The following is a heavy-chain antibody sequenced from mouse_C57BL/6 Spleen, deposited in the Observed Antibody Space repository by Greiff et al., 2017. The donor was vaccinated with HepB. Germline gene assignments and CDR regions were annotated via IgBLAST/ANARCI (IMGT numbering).Heavy chain of an antibody. D-gene: IGHD2-2*01. Sequence: QVQLQQSGAELVRPGASVTLSCKASGYTFTDYEMHWVKQTPVHGLEWIGAIDPETGGTPYNQKFKGKAILTADKSSSTAYMELRSLTSEDSAVYYCRGGTMVTTSLYYFDYWGQGTTLTVSS. J-gene: IGHJ2*01. CDR3: RGGTMVTTSLYYFDY. CDR2: IDPETGGT. V-gene: IGHV1-15*01. CDR1: GYTFTDYE.